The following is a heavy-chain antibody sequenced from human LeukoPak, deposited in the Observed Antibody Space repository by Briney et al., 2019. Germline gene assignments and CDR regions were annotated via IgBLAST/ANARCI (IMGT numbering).Heavy chain of an antibody. J-gene: IGHJ4*01. CDR1: GYTFTGYY. V-gene: IGHV1-2*02. CDR3: ARHRSQTYSIDY. Sequence: APVKVSCTAPGYTFTGYYIHWVRQAPGQGLEWMGWINANSGGTNYAQQFQGRVTMTRDTSISTIYMELTRLTSDDTAVYYCARHRSQTYSIDYWGQETLVTVSS. CDR2: INANSGGT. D-gene: IGHD2-15*01.